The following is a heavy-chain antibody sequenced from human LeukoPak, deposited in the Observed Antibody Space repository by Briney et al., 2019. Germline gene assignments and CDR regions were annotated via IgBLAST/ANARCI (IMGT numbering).Heavy chain of an antibody. CDR3: ARDSSGYATFDS. CDR1: DDSISSSGHY. V-gene: IGHV4-31*03. Sequence: SETLSLTCTVSDDSISSSGHYWNWNRQLPGAGLEWIGFTFYRGTTYYNPSLSSRVSISVDTSKNQFSLRLNFVTAADTAMYYCARDSSGYATFDSWGRGILVIVSS. J-gene: IGHJ4*02. D-gene: IGHD5-12*01. CDR2: TFYRGTT.